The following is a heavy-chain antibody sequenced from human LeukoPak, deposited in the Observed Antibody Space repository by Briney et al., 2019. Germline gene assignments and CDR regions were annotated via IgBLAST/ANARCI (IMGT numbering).Heavy chain of an antibody. Sequence: SDTLSLTCALYAESFSAYYWSWIRQSPGRGLEWIAEINHRGDTNYNPSVKSRVTISIDTSKNQFSLKVRSLTAADTAVYYCARGPTISETGYFDFWGQGTLVTVSS. CDR3: ARGPTISETGYFDF. V-gene: IGHV4-34*01. CDR2: INHRGDT. CDR1: AESFSAYY. J-gene: IGHJ4*03. D-gene: IGHD1-1*01.